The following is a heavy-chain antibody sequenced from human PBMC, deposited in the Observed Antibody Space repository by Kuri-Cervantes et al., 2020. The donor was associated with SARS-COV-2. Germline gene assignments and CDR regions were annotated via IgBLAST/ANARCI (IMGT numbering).Heavy chain of an antibody. D-gene: IGHD6-25*01. CDR3: ARDTITSDSSGCAFDI. J-gene: IGHJ3*02. CDR2: ISSSSAST. CDR1: GFTFSGYA. V-gene: IGHV3-21*01. Sequence: GESLKISCAASGFTFSGYAMHWVRQAPGKGLEWVSSISSSSASTYYADSVKGRFTISRDNAKNSLYLQMNSLRAEDTAVYYCARDTITSDSSGCAFDIWGQGTMVTVSS.